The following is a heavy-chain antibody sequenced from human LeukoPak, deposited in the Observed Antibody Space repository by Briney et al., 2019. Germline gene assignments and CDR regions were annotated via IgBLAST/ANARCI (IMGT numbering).Heavy chain of an antibody. Sequence: SGGSLRLSCAASGLTFRHYGMHWVRQTPGKGLEWVAFIESDESISQYADLVKGRFTISRDNSKNMLYLQMNSLRTEDTAIYYCTKNTGRREGWFDPWGQGTLVTVSS. CDR2: IESDESIS. D-gene: IGHD1-26*01. CDR3: TKNTGRREGWFDP. J-gene: IGHJ5*02. CDR1: GLTFRHYG. V-gene: IGHV3-30*02.